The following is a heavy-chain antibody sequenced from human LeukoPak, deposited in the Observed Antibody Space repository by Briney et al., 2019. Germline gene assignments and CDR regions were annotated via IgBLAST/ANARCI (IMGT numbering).Heavy chain of an antibody. CDR2: IYYSGST. CDR3: ARHGSLAAASFDY. V-gene: IGHV4-59*08. J-gene: IGHJ4*02. CDR1: GGSISSYY. D-gene: IGHD6-13*01. Sequence: SETLSLTCTVSGGSISSYYWSRIRQPPGKGLEWIGYIYYSGSTNYNPSLKSRVTISVDTSKNQFSLKLSSVTAADTAVYYCARHGSLAAASFDYWGQGTLVTVSS.